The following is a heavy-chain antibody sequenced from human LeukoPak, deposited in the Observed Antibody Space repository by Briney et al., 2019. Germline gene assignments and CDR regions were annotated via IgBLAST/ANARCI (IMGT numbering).Heavy chain of an antibody. CDR3: ARGRDSSGYYLPPFDY. V-gene: IGHV4-34*01. J-gene: IGHJ4*02. CDR2: INHSGST. CDR1: GGSFSGYY. Sequence: PSETLSLTCAVYGGSFSGYYWSWIRQPPGKGLEWIGEINHSGSTNYNPSLKSRVTISVDTSKNQFSLKLSPVTAADTAVYYCARGRDSSGYYLPPFDYWGQGTLVTVSS. D-gene: IGHD3-22*01.